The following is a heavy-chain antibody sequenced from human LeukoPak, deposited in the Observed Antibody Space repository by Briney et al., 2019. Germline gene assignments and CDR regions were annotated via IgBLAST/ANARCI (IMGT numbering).Heavy chain of an antibody. CDR1: GFTFSNYY. D-gene: IGHD6-25*01. CDR3: ARVSYSGGVY. J-gene: IGHJ4*02. CDR2: VYTDGITT. Sequence: GGSLRLSCAASGFTFSNYYMHWVRQAPGEGPVWVSRVYTDGITTNYADSVKGRFTISRDNAKNSVYLQLNSLRAEDTAVYYCARVSYSGGVYWGQGTLVTVSS. V-gene: IGHV3-74*01.